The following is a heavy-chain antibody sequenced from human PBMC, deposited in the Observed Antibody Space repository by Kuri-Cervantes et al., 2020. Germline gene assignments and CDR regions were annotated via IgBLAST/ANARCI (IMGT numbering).Heavy chain of an antibody. V-gene: IGHV3-9*01. CDR3: ARSRLMYGDYRGIFDY. Sequence: SLKISCAVSGFIFSDYAMHWVRQAPGKGLEWVSGISWNSGSIGYADSVKGRFTISRDNAKNSLYLQMNSLRAEDTAVYYCARSRLMYGDYRGIFDYWGQGTLVTVSS. J-gene: IGHJ4*02. D-gene: IGHD4-17*01. CDR2: ISWNSGSI. CDR1: GFIFSDYA.